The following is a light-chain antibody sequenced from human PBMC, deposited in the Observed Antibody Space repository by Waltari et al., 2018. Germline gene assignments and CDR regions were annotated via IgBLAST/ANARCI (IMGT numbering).Light chain of an antibody. CDR3: NSRDRSGYHLM. CDR1: NLSSYF. CDR2: GKN. Sequence: SSELTQDPAVSVALGQTVRITCQGDNLSSYFANWYQQKPGQAPVLVMYGKNNRPSGIPGRFSGSTSGNTASLTVTAAQAEDEAVYYCNSRDRSGYHLMFGGGTRLTVL. J-gene: IGLJ3*02. V-gene: IGLV3-19*01.